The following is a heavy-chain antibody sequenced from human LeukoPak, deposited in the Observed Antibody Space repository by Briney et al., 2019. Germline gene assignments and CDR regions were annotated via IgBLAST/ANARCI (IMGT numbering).Heavy chain of an antibody. CDR2: IIPILGIA. Sequence: SVKVSCKASGGTFSSYAISWVRQAPGQGLEWMGRIIPILGIANYAQKFQGRVTITADKSTSTAYMELSSLRSEDTAVYYCASSPGIAAAGTTDYWGQGTLVTVSS. J-gene: IGHJ4*02. D-gene: IGHD6-13*01. CDR3: ASSPGIAAAGTTDY. V-gene: IGHV1-69*04. CDR1: GGTFSSYA.